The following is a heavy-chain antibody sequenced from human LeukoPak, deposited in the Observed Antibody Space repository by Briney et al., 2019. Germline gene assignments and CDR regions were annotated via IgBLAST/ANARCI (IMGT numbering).Heavy chain of an antibody. CDR2: ISSSSSYI. D-gene: IGHD6-6*01. CDR1: GFTFSSYS. CDR3: ARVSGIAARQGEDWFDP. V-gene: IGHV3-21*01. Sequence: GGSLRLSCAASGFTFSSYSMNWVRQAPGKGLEWVSSISSSSSYIYYADSVKGRFTISRDNAKNSLYLQMNSLRAEDTAVYYCARVSGIAARQGEDWFDPWGQGTLVTVSS. J-gene: IGHJ5*02.